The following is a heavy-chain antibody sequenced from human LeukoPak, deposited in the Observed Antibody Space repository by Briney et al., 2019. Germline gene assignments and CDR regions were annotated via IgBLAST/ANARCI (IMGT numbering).Heavy chain of an antibody. Sequence: GGSLRLSCAASGFPLSSYAMSWVRQAPGKGLEWVSATSSSDAGTYYADSVRGRFTISRDNSKNTLYLQMNSLRAEDTAVYYCARERGYSLYYYYYYMDVWGKGTTVTVSS. J-gene: IGHJ6*03. CDR3: ARERGYSLYYYYYYMDV. CDR1: GFPLSSYA. D-gene: IGHD2-15*01. CDR2: TSSSDAGT. V-gene: IGHV3-23*01.